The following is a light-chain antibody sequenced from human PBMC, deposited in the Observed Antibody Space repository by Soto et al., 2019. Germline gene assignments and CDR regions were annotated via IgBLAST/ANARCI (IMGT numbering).Light chain of an antibody. CDR2: AAS. J-gene: IGKJ1*01. Sequence: DIQMTQSPSSVSASVGDRVTITCRASQGISRWLVWYQQKPGRAPKLLIDAASSLQSGVPSRFSGSGSGTEFTLTISSLQPDDFATYYCQQYNSYSWTFGQGTKVDIK. V-gene: IGKV1D-16*01. CDR1: QGISRW. CDR3: QQYNSYSWT.